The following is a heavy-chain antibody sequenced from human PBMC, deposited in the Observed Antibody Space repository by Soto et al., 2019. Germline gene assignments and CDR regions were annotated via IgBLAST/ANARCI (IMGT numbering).Heavy chain of an antibody. CDR2: ISGSGGST. V-gene: IGHV3-23*01. J-gene: IGHJ4*02. CDR1: GFTFSSYA. D-gene: IGHD1-1*01. Sequence: GGSLRLSCAASGFTFSSYAMSWVRQAPGKGLEWVSAISGSGGSTYYADSVKGRFTISRDNSKNTLYLQMNSLRAEDTAVYYCAKDRRRDGYNSRLSFDYWGQGTLVTVSS. CDR3: AKDRRRDGYNSRLSFDY.